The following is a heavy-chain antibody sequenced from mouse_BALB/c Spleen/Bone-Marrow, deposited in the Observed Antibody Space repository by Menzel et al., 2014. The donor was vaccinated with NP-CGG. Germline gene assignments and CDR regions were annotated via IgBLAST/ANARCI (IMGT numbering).Heavy chain of an antibody. CDR3: ARNRYDWFAY. Sequence: EVMLVESGGVLVQPGGSLKLSCAASGFTFSSYDMSWVRQTPDKRLELVATINTNGGTTYYPDSVKGRFTISRDNAKSTLYLQMSSLKSADTAIYYCARNRYDWFAYWGQGTLVTVPA. D-gene: IGHD2-14*01. J-gene: IGHJ3*01. CDR1: GFTFSSYD. CDR2: INTNGGTT. V-gene: IGHV5-6-3*01.